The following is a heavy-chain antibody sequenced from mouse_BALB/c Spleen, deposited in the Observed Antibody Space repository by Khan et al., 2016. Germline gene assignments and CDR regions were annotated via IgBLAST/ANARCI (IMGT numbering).Heavy chain of an antibody. CDR3: AEERGWFAY. J-gene: IGHJ3*01. CDR2: IRYSGST. Sequence: EVQLQESGPGLVKPSQSLSLTCTVTGYSITSDYAWNWIRQFPGNKLEWMGYIRYSGSTSYNPSLKSRISITRDTSKNQIFLRLNSVTTEDTATYYCAEERGWFAYWGQGTLVTVSA. V-gene: IGHV3-2*02. CDR1: GYSITSDYA.